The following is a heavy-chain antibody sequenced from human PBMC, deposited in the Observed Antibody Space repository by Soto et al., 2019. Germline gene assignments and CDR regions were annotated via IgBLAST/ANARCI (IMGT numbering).Heavy chain of an antibody. CDR3: AKDRGGGDIVLVPAAF. J-gene: IGHJ4*02. CDR2: ISYDGSNK. V-gene: IGHV3-30*18. CDR1: GFTFSSYG. Sequence: QVQLVESGGGVVQPGRSLRLSCAASGFTFSSYGMHWVRQAPGKGLEWVAVISYDGSNKYYADSVKGRFTISRDNSKNTVYLKMNSLRAEDTAVYYCAKDRGGGDIVLVPAAFWGQGTLVTVSS. D-gene: IGHD2-2*01.